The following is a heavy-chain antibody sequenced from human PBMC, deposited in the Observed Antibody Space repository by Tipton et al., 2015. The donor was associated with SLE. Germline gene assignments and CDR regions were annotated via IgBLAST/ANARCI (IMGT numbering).Heavy chain of an antibody. Sequence: TLSLTCNVSGGSINSSNYYWGWIRQPPGKGLEWIGSIFHSGGTYYSPSLKSRVTVSVDTSKNQFSLKLSSVTAADTAVYYCARRGRNYYYYYMDVWGKGTTVTVSS. CDR2: IFHSGGT. V-gene: IGHV4-39*07. J-gene: IGHJ6*03. CDR3: ARRGRNYYYYYMDV. D-gene: IGHD3-10*01. CDR1: GGSINSSNYY.